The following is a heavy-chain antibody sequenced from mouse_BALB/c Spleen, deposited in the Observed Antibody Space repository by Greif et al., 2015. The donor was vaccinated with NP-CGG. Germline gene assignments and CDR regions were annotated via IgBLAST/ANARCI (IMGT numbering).Heavy chain of an antibody. Sequence: QVQLKQSGAELVRPGSSVKISCKASGYAFSSYWMNWVKQRPGQGLEWIGQIYPGDGDTNYNGKFKGKATLTADKSSSTAYMQLSSLTAEDSAVYFCARLWYYGSSYFDYWGQGTTLTVSS. V-gene: IGHV1-80*01. CDR2: IYPGDGDT. D-gene: IGHD1-1*01. CDR3: ARLWYYGSSYFDY. CDR1: GYAFSSYW. J-gene: IGHJ2*01.